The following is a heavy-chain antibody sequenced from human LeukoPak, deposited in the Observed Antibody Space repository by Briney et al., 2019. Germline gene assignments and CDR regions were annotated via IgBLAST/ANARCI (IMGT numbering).Heavy chain of an antibody. Sequence: PSETLSLTCTVSGGSISSSSYYWGWIRQPPGKGLEWIGSIYYSGSTYYNPSLKSRVTISVDTSKNQFSLKLSSVTAADTAVYYCARAGYSSGCWFDPWGQGTLVTVSS. J-gene: IGHJ5*02. V-gene: IGHV4-39*01. CDR2: IYYSGST. D-gene: IGHD6-19*01. CDR1: GGSISSSSYY. CDR3: ARAGYSSGCWFDP.